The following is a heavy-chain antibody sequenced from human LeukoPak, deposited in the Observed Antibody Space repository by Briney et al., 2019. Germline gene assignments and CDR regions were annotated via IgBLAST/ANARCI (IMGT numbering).Heavy chain of an antibody. CDR3: ARRKYYYDSSGYYFDYYYMDV. CDR1: GFTFSSYW. J-gene: IGHJ6*03. Sequence: PGGSLRLSCAASGFTFSSYWMSWVRQAPGKGLGWVANIKQDGSEKYYVDSVKGRFTISRDNAKNSLYLQMNSLRAEDTAVYYCARRKYYYDSSGYYFDYYYMDVWGKGTTVTVSS. V-gene: IGHV3-7*01. CDR2: IKQDGSEK. D-gene: IGHD3-22*01.